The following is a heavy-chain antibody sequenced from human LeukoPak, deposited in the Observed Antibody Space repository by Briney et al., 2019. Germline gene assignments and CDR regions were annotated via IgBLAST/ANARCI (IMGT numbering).Heavy chain of an antibody. CDR2: IYPGDSDT. CDR3: GRRCSDYHYLDY. J-gene: IGHJ4*02. CDR1: GYSFTSYW. V-gene: IGHV5-51*01. D-gene: IGHD3-22*01. Sequence: GESLKISCKGSGYSFTSYWIAWVRQMPGKGLEWMGIIYPGDSDTRYNPSFQGQVTISADKSINTAYLQWSSLKASDTAIYHCGRRCSDYHYLDYWGQGTLVTVSS.